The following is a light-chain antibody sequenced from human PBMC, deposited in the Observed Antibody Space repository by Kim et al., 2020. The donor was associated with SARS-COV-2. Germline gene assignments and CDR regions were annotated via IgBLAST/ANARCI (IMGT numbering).Light chain of an antibody. CDR2: RNN. CDR1: NDNVGRQG. V-gene: IGLV10-54*01. CDR3: SAWDISLNAVV. Sequence: QAGLTQPPSVSKDLRQTATLTCTGNNDNVGRQGAAWLQQHQGHPPKVLSDRNNNRRSGISERFSESRSGNTASLIITGLQSEDEADYYCSAWDISLNAVVFGGGTQLTVL. J-gene: IGLJ3*02.